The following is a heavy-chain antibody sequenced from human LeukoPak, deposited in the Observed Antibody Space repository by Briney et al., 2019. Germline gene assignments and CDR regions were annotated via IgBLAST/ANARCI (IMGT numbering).Heavy chain of an antibody. CDR1: GFTFSSYA. D-gene: IGHD6-19*01. CDR2: ISGSGGST. CDR3: AKSVGWVKYYFDY. Sequence: GGSLRLSCAASGFTFSSYAMTWVRQAPGKGLEWVSSISGSGGSTYYADSAKGRFTISRDISKNTLYLQMNSLRAEDTAIYYCAKSVGWVKYYFDYWGQGTLVSVSS. V-gene: IGHV3-23*01. J-gene: IGHJ4*02.